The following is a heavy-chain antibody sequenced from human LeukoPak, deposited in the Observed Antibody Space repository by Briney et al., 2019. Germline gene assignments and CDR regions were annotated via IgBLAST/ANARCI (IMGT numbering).Heavy chain of an antibody. CDR3: ARAARYYETSNFDY. V-gene: IGHV4-4*07. J-gene: IGHJ4*02. CDR2: IYTSGST. D-gene: IGHD3-22*01. CDR1: GGSISSYY. Sequence: PSETPSLTCTVSGGSISSYYWSSIRQPAGKGLEWIGRIYTSGSTNYNPSLKSRVTMSVDTSKNQFSLKLSSVTAADTAVYYCARAARYYETSNFDYWGQGTLVTVSS.